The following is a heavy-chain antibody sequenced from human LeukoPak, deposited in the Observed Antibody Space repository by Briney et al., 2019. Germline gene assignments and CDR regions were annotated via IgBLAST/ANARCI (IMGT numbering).Heavy chain of an antibody. Sequence: SETLSLSCTVSGGSTSVHYWSWIRQPPGKGLEWTGYISSRGSTGYNPSLKSRVTVSVDASKNQISLQWRSVTAADTAVYYCARHRGQRHPLVVGDDAFDIWGQGATVTVSS. CDR3: ARHRGQRHPLVVGDDAFDI. J-gene: IGHJ3*02. CDR1: GGSTSVHY. V-gene: IGHV4-59*08. CDR2: ISSRGST. D-gene: IGHD3-10*01.